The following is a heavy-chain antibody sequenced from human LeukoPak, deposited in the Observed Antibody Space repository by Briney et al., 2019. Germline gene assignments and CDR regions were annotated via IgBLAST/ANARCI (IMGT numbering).Heavy chain of an antibody. CDR2: IKQDGSEK. Sequence: GGSLRLSCAASGFTFSSYWMSWVRQAPGKGLEWVANIKQDGSEKYYVDSVKGRFTISRDNAKNSLYLQMSSLRAEDTAVYCCARDGGSSWYNDYWGQGTLVTVSS. V-gene: IGHV3-7*01. D-gene: IGHD6-13*01. CDR3: ARDGGSSWYNDY. CDR1: GFTFSSYW. J-gene: IGHJ4*02.